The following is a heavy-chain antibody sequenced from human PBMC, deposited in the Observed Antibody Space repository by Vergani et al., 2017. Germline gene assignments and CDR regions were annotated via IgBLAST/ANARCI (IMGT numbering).Heavy chain of an antibody. V-gene: IGHV3-21*01. CDR3: SRDSVDILTGYPYFDY. J-gene: IGHJ4*02. D-gene: IGHD3-9*01. CDR1: GFTFSSYS. Sequence: EVQLVESGGGLVKPGGSLRLSCAASGFTFSSYSMNWVRQAPGKGLEWVSAISSSSSYIYYADSVKGRVTISRDNAKNALYLQMNSLRAEDTAVHYCSRDSVDILTGYPYFDYWGQGTLVTVSS. CDR2: ISSSSSYI.